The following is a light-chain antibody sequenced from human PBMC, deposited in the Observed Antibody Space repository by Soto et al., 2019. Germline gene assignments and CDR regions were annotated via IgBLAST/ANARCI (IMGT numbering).Light chain of an antibody. Sequence: EIVLTRSPATLSLSPGERSILSCRASQSVGTYLAWYQQKPGQAPRLLIYGASSRATGIPDRFSGSGSGTDFTLPISRLEPEDFAVYYCQQYGSSPRITFGQGTRLEIK. CDR1: QSVGTY. CDR2: GAS. V-gene: IGKV3-20*01. CDR3: QQYGSSPRIT. J-gene: IGKJ5*01.